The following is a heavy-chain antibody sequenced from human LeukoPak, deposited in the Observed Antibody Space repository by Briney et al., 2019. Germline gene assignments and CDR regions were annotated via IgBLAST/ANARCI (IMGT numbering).Heavy chain of an antibody. CDR2: ISYDASNK. J-gene: IGHJ4*02. Sequence: GGSLRLSCAASGFTFSSYAMHWVRQAPGKGLEWMSVISYDASNKYYADSVKGRFTISRDNSKKTLYLQMNSLRSEDTAVYYCAKDRGRCSGGSCYFDYWGQGTLVTVSS. V-gene: IGHV3-30*04. CDR1: GFTFSSYA. CDR3: AKDRGRCSGGSCYFDY. D-gene: IGHD2-15*01.